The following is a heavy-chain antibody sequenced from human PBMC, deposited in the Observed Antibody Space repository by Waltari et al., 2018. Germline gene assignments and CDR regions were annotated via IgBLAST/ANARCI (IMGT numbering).Heavy chain of an antibody. Sequence: QIQLVQSGGEVKKPGASVKVSCKASGYMFRNFGIFWVRQAPGQGLEFMGWISAYNGNTNDAQTVQGRLTLTTDTAASTAYMELGSLTSDETAVYYCARDRRDDNNSVRWLDPWGQGTLVTVSS. V-gene: IGHV1-18*01. CDR3: ARDRRDDNNSVRWLDP. D-gene: IGHD3-10*02. CDR2: ISAYNGNT. J-gene: IGHJ5*02. CDR1: GYMFRNFG.